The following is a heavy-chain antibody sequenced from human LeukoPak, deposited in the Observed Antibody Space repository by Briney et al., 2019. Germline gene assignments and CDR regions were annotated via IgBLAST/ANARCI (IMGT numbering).Heavy chain of an antibody. D-gene: IGHD2-8*02. CDR2: THGSGGST. CDR3: AKDRVGGVGYYFDY. CDR1: GWTSCSYT. J-gene: IGHJ4*02. V-gene: IGHV3-23*01. Sequence: GVLRHSYAHSGWTSCSYTMRWVGHAPLEGRKDVYPTHGSGGSTYYADSVKGRFTISRDNSKNTLYLQMNSLRGEDTAVYYFAKDRVGGVGYYFDYWGQRTLVTVSS.